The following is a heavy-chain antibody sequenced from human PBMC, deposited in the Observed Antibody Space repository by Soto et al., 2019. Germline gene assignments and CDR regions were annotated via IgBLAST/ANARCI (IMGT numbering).Heavy chain of an antibody. CDR1: GYSLTDSS. D-gene: IGHD6-19*01. CDR3: AKGNSGWTGYYFDY. CDR2: FDPEDGET. J-gene: IGHJ4*02. V-gene: IGHV1-24*01. Sequence: GTSVKVSCEVSGYSLTDSSMHWVRQAPGKGLEWMGGFDPEDGETIYAQKFQGRVTMTEDTSTDTAYMELSSLRSEDTAMYYCAKGNSGWTGYYFDYWGQGTLVTVSS.